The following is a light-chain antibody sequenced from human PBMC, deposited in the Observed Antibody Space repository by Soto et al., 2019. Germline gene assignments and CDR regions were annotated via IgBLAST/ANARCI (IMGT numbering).Light chain of an antibody. CDR3: QQSANSLSIT. V-gene: IGKV3-20*01. CDR2: GAS. Sequence: EIVFTQSPDTLSLSPGDRATLSCRPSQSISSSYLAWYQQKPGQAPRLLIYGASTRATGIPDRFSGSGSGTDFTLTISRLEPEDFAVYYCQQSANSLSITFGQGTRLEIK. CDR1: QSISSSY. J-gene: IGKJ5*01.